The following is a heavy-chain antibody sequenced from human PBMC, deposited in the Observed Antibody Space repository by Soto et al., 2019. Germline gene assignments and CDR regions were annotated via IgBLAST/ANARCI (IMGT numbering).Heavy chain of an antibody. V-gene: IGHV1-18*01. Sequence: ASVKVSCKASGYTFTSYGISWVRQAPGQGLEWMGWISAYNGNTNYAQKLQGRVTMTTDTSTSTAYMELRSLRSDDTAVYYCAREGFGELPPSYYYYGMDVWGQGTTVTVSS. J-gene: IGHJ6*02. CDR2: ISAYNGNT. D-gene: IGHD3-10*01. CDR1: GYTFTSYG. CDR3: AREGFGELPPSYYYYGMDV.